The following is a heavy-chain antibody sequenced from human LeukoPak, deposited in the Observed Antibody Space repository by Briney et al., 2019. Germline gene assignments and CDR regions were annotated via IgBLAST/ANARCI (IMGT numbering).Heavy chain of an antibody. CDR2: IYYSGST. Sequence: PSETLSLTCAVYGGSFSGYYWGWLRQPPGKGLEWIGSIYYSGSTYYNPSRKSRVTISVDTSKNQFSLKLSSVTAADTAVYYCARVTSGYRVDVWGKGTTVTVSS. CDR3: ARVTSGYRVDV. CDR1: GGSFSGYY. J-gene: IGHJ6*04. D-gene: IGHD3-3*01. V-gene: IGHV4-34*01.